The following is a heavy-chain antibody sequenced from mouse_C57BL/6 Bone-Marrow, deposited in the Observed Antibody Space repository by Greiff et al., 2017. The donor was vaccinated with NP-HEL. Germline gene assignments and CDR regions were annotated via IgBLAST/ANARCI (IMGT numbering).Heavy chain of an antibody. V-gene: IGHV1-9*01. J-gene: IGHJ2*01. CDR1: GYTFTGYW. CDR3: ARRGIYYGYDEDGYFDY. D-gene: IGHD2-2*01. CDR2: ILPGSGST. Sequence: VKLQESGAELMKPGASVKLSCKATGYTFTGYWIEWVKQRPGHGLEWIGEILPGSGSTNYNEKFKGKATFTADTSSNTAYMQLSSLTTEDSAIYYCARRGIYYGYDEDGYFDYWGQGTTLTVSS.